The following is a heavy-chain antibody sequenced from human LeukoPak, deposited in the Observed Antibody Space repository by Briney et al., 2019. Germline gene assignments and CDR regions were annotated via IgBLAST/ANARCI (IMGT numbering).Heavy chain of an antibody. D-gene: IGHD3-10*01. Sequence: PGRSLRLSCAASGFTFSSYGMHWVRQAPGKGLEWVAVMSYDGSNKYYADSVKGRFTISRDNSKNTLYLQMNSLRAEDTAVYYCAKDYAEDTMVRGVMGGYWGQGTLVTVFS. J-gene: IGHJ4*02. CDR1: GFTFSSYG. CDR2: MSYDGSNK. CDR3: AKDYAEDTMVRGVMGGY. V-gene: IGHV3-30*18.